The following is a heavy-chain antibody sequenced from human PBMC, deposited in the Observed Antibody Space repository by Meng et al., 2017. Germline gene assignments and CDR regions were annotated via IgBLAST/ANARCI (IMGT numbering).Heavy chain of an antibody. J-gene: IGHJ4*02. Sequence: GGSLRLSCAASGFTFSNYEMNWVRQAPGKGLEWVSYISSSANTIYYADSVKGRFTISRDNAKNSLYLQMNSLRAEDTAVYYCATTLSWELPTTFDYWGQGTLVTVSS. CDR3: ATTLSWELPTTFDY. D-gene: IGHD1-26*01. V-gene: IGHV3-48*03. CDR1: GFTFSNYE. CDR2: ISSSANTI.